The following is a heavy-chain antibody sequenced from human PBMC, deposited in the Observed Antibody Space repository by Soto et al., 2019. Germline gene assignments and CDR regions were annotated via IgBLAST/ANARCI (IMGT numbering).Heavy chain of an antibody. CDR1: GFTFSSYA. D-gene: IGHD5-12*01. Sequence: VQLLESGGGLVQPGGSLRLSCAPSGFTFSSYAMSWVRQAPGKGLEWVSAISGSGGSTYYADSVKGRFTISRDNSKNTLYLQMNSLRAEDTAVYYCAKGIYSGYGPFDYWGQGTLVTVSS. J-gene: IGHJ4*02. V-gene: IGHV3-23*01. CDR2: ISGSGGST. CDR3: AKGIYSGYGPFDY.